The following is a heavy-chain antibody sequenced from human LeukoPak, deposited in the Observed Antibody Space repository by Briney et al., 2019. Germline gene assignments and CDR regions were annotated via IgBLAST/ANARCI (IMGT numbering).Heavy chain of an antibody. V-gene: IGHV4-59*01. J-gene: IGHJ3*02. CDR3: ARVVVTAVGYNAFDI. D-gene: IGHD2-21*02. CDR2: IYCSGST. Sequence: PSETLSLTCTVSGGSISSYYWSWIRQPPGKGLEWIGYIYCSGSTNYNPSLKSRVTISVDTSKNHFSLKLSSVTAADTAVYYCARVVVTAVGYNAFDIWGQGTMVTVSS. CDR1: GGSISSYY.